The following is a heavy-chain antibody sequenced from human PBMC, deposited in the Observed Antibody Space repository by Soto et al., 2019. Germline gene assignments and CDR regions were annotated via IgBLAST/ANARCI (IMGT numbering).Heavy chain of an antibody. CDR1: GGSISSGGYY. D-gene: IGHD2-2*01. CDR3: ARVGGDQYCSSTSCYNYYGMDV. V-gene: IGHV4-31*03. J-gene: IGHJ6*02. CDR2: IYYSGST. Sequence: SETLSLTCTVSGGSISSGGYYWSWIRQHPGKGLEWIGYIYYSGSTYYNPSLKSRVTISVETSKNQFSLKLSSVTAADTAVYYCARVGGDQYCSSTSCYNYYGMDVWGQGTTVTVSS.